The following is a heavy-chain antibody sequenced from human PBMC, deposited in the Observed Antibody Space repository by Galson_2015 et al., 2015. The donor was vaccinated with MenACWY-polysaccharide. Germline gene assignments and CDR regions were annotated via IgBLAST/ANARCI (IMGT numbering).Heavy chain of an antibody. Sequence: SMRLSCAASGFTFSGYWMSWVRQAPGKGLGWVANIKQDGSENYYVDSVKGRITSSRDNAKNSLYLQMNSLRAEDTAVYYCARGQKTLGPWGQGTLVTVSS. CDR2: IKQDGSEN. V-gene: IGHV3-7*04. J-gene: IGHJ5*02. CDR1: GFTFSGYW. CDR3: ARGQKTLGP.